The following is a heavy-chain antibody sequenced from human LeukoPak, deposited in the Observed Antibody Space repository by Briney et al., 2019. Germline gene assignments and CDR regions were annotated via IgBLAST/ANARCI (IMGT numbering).Heavy chain of an antibody. Sequence: TSETLSLTCTVSGASISSDSNYWAWVRQPPGKGLQWIGSIYHTGSTFYNPSLMSRVSISIDSSKNQFSLKLSSVTVADTALYYCARDISISWFYSWGQGTLVSASS. CDR3: ARDISISWFYS. V-gene: IGHV4-39*07. CDR2: IYHTGST. J-gene: IGHJ5*01. CDR1: GASISSDSNY. D-gene: IGHD3-3*02.